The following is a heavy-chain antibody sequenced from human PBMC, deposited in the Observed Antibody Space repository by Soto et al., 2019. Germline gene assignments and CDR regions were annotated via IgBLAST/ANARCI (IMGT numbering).Heavy chain of an antibody. D-gene: IGHD2-21*01. CDR2: IKSKTDGGTT. Sequence: EVQLVESGGGLVKPGGSLRLSCAASGFTFSNAWMNWVRQAPGKGLEWVGRIKSKTDGGTTDYAAPVKGRFTISRDDSKNTLYLQMNSLKTEDTAVYYCTTEPRVSAPGVFDYWGQGTLVTVSS. J-gene: IGHJ4*02. CDR3: TTEPRVSAPGVFDY. CDR1: GFTFSNAW. V-gene: IGHV3-15*07.